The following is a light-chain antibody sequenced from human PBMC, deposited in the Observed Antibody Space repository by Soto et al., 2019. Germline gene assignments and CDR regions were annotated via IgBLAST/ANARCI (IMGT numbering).Light chain of an antibody. CDR2: DAS. Sequence: EIVLTQSPATLSLSPGERATLSCRASQSVRSYLAWYQQKPGQAPRLLIYDASNRATGIPARFSGSGSGTDFTLTSTSLEPEDFAVYYCQQRNHWYTFGQGTKLEIK. V-gene: IGKV3-11*01. J-gene: IGKJ2*01. CDR3: QQRNHWYT. CDR1: QSVRSY.